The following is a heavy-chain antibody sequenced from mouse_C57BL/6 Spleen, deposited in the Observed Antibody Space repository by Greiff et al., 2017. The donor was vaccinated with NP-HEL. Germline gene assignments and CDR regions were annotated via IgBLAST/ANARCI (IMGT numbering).Heavy chain of an antibody. V-gene: IGHV3-6*01. J-gene: IGHJ2*01. Sequence: EVQLVESGPGLVKPSQSLSLTCSVTGYSITSGYYWNWIRQFPGNKLEWMGYISYDGSNNYNPSLKNRISITRDTSKNQFFLKLNSVTTEDTATYYCARDLITGDYWGQGTTLTVSS. CDR2: ISYDGSN. CDR3: ARDLITGDY. CDR1: GYSITSGYY. D-gene: IGHD1-1*01.